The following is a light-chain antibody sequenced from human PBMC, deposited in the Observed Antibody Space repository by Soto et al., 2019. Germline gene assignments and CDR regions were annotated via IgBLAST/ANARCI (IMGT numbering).Light chain of an antibody. V-gene: IGKV1-5*03. CDR2: RAA. CDR1: QAVNSW. Sequence: IQMTQYPSTVSGSVGDRVTITCGARQAVNSWVAWYQHKSGKAPKLLIYRAATLENGVPSRFRGSGSETEFTLTISSLKAEDFANYFCQESYTAHAVSFGGGTKVDIK. CDR3: QESYTAHAVS. J-gene: IGKJ4*01.